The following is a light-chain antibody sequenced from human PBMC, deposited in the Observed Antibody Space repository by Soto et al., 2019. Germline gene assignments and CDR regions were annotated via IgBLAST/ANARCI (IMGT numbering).Light chain of an antibody. Sequence: IQMTQSPSSLSASVGDRVTITCRPTQSISTYLNWYQQKPGKAPELLVYAASFLQSGVPSRFSGSGSGTDFTLTISSLQPEDFATYYCQQSSTTPRTFRQGTRVEIK. CDR3: QQSSTTPRT. CDR2: AAS. J-gene: IGKJ1*01. V-gene: IGKV1-39*01. CDR1: QSISTY.